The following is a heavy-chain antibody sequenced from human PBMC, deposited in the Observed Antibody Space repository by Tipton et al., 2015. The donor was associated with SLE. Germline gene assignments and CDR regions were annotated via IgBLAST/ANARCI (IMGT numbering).Heavy chain of an antibody. CDR2: ISYDGSNK. D-gene: IGHD2-15*01. CDR3: ASPPSGWDY. Sequence: RSLRLYCAASGFTFSSYGMHWVRQAPGKGLEWVAVISYDGSNKYYADSVKGRFTISRDNSKNTLYLQMNSLRAEDTAVYYCASPPSGWDYWGQGTLVTVSS. J-gene: IGHJ4*02. V-gene: IGHV3-30*03. CDR1: GFTFSSYG.